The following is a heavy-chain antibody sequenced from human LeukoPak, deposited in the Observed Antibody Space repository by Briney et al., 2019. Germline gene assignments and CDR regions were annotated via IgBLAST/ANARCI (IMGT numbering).Heavy chain of an antibody. CDR1: GFTFSSYG. CDR2: IWDGGSSK. CDR3: AREYMVRGVRAPDAFDI. D-gene: IGHD3-10*01. Sequence: GGSLRLSCAASGFTFSSYGMHWVRQAPGKGLEWVSVIWDGGSSKYYADSVKGRFTISRDNSKNTLYLQMNSLRAEDTAVYYCAREYMVRGVRAPDAFDIWGQGTMVTVSS. V-gene: IGHV3-33*08. J-gene: IGHJ3*02.